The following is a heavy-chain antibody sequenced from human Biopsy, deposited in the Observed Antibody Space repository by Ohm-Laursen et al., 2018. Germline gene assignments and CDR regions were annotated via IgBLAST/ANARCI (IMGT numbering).Heavy chain of an antibody. J-gene: IGHJ6*02. D-gene: IGHD3-10*01. CDR1: GFTFVDYA. Sequence: SLRLSCSASGFTFVDYALHWVRQAPGKALEWVSGISWNSLSIGYADSVKGRFTISRDNAKNSLYLQMNSLRAEDTAVYYCARSRGSSGIATIYYYGMDVWGQGTTVTVSS. CDR2: ISWNSLSI. CDR3: ARSRGSSGIATIYYYGMDV. V-gene: IGHV3-9*01.